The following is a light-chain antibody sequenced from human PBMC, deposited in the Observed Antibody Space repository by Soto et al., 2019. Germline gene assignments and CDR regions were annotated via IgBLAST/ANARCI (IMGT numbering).Light chain of an antibody. V-gene: IGKV3-20*01. Sequence: EIALTQSPGTLSLSPGERATLSCRASQSVSNNYLAWYQQKPGQAPRLLMYGVYTRAPGTPARFSGSGSGTEFTLTISSLQSEDSAVYYCQQYATSPRTFGQGTKVDIK. CDR1: QSVSNNY. CDR3: QQYATSPRT. CDR2: GVY. J-gene: IGKJ1*01.